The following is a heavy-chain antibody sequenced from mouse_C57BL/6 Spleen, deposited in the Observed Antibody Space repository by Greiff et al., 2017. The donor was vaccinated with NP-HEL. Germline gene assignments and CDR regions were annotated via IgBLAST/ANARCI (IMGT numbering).Heavy chain of an antibody. CDR2: ISSGGDYI. J-gene: IGHJ1*03. CDR1: GFTFSSYA. V-gene: IGHV5-9-1*02. CDR3: TRVPTTVADWYFDV. Sequence: EVMLVESGAGLVKPGGSLKLSCAASGFTFSSYAMSWVRQTPEKRLEWVAYISSGGDYIYYADTVKGRFTISRDNARNTLYLQMSSLKSEDTAMYYCTRVPTTVADWYFDVWGTGTTVTVSS. D-gene: IGHD1-1*01.